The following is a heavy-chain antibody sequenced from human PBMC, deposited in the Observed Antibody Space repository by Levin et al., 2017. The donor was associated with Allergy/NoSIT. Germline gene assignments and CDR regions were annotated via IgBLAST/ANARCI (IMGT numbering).Heavy chain of an antibody. Sequence: RAGGSLRLSCAASGFTFSSYGMHWVRQAPGKGLEWVAVIWYDGSNKYYADSVKGRFTISRDNSKNTLYLQMNSLRAEDTAVYYCARPPVAGTNLPFDIWGQGTMVTVSS. V-gene: IGHV3-33*01. CDR1: GFTFSSYG. J-gene: IGHJ3*02. D-gene: IGHD6-19*01. CDR3: ARPPVAGTNLPFDI. CDR2: IWYDGSNK.